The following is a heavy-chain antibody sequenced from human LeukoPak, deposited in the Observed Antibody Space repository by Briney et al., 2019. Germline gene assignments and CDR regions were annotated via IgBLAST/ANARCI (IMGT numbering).Heavy chain of an antibody. CDR1: GYTFTGFY. D-gene: IGHD2-2*01. J-gene: IGHJ4*02. CDR2: INPNSGGT. Sequence: ASVKVSCKTSGYTFTGFYIHWLRQAPGQGLEWMGWINPNSGGTNYAQKFQGLATLSRDTSITTAYMEFSRVTSDDTAVYYCARTRPPCTSCLLLDYWGQGTLVTVSS. V-gene: IGHV1-2*02. CDR3: ARTRPPCTSCLLLDY.